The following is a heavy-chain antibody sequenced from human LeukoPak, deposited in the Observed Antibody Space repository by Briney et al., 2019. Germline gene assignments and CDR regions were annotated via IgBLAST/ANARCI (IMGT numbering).Heavy chain of an antibody. J-gene: IGHJ4*02. CDR3: ARVEDSSGYYPFDY. V-gene: IGHV3-7*01. CDR1: GFTFSSYW. D-gene: IGHD3-22*01. Sequence: GGSLRLSCAASGFTFSSYWMSWVRQAPGKGLEWVANIKQDGSEKYYVDSVKGRFTISRDNAKNSLYLQMNSLRAEDAAVYYCARVEDSSGYYPFDYWGQGTLVTVSS. CDR2: IKQDGSEK.